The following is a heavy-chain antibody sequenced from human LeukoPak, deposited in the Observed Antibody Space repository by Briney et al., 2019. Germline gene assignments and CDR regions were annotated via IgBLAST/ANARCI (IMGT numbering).Heavy chain of an antibody. CDR2: ISAYNGNT. CDR1: GYTFTNND. J-gene: IGHJ4*02. V-gene: IGHV1-18*01. CDR3: ARDSMVRGVIGY. D-gene: IGHD3-10*01. Sequence: GASVKVSCKASGYTFTNNDINWVRQAPGQGLEWMGWISAYNGNTNYAQKLQGRVTMTTDTSTSTAYMELRSLRSDDTAVYYCARDSMVRGVIGYWGQGTLVTVSS.